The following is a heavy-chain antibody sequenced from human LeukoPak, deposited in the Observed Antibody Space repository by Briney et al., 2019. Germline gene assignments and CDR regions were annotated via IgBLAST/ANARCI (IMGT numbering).Heavy chain of an antibody. Sequence: ASVKVSCKASGYTFTSYYMHWVRQAPGQGLEWMGIINPSGGSTSYAQKFQGRVTMTRDMSTSTVYMELSSLRSEDTAVYHCAIGRPERYFDWLLSNWGQGTLVTVSS. D-gene: IGHD3-9*01. V-gene: IGHV1-46*01. CDR3: AIGRPERYFDWLLSN. J-gene: IGHJ4*02. CDR2: INPSGGST. CDR1: GYTFTSYY.